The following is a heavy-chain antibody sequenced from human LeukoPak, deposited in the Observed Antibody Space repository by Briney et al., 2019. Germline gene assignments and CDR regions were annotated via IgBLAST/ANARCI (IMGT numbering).Heavy chain of an antibody. V-gene: IGHV1-18*01. CDR2: IRAYNGNP. J-gene: IGHJ4*02. Sequence: ARLKASCKASGYTLTTYGIACVCQAPQQGVGRRGWIRAYNGNPNYAQKLQGRVTMTTDTSTSTAYLELRSLRSADTAVYYCARDLLSRIAVPGTFDYWGQGTLVSVSS. CDR1: GYTLTTYG. D-gene: IGHD6-19*01. CDR3: ARDLLSRIAVPGTFDY.